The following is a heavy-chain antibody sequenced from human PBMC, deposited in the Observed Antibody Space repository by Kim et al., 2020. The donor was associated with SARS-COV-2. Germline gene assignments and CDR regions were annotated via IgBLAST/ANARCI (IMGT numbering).Heavy chain of an antibody. Sequence: GGSLRLSCAASGFTFSSYAMSWVRQAPGKGLEWVSAISGSGGSTYYADSVKGRFTISRDNSKNTLYLQMNSLRAEDTAVYYCAKDAEGEQWLVTISDAFDIWGQGTMVTVSS. CDR1: GFTFSSYA. J-gene: IGHJ3*02. D-gene: IGHD6-19*01. CDR3: AKDAEGEQWLVTISDAFDI. CDR2: ISGSGGST. V-gene: IGHV3-23*01.